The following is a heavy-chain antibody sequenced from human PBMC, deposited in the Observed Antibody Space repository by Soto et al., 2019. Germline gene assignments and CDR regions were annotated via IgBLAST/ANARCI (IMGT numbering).Heavy chain of an antibody. Sequence: ASVKGSCKASGYTFTGYYIHWVRQAPGQGLEWMGWISAYNGNTNYAQKLQGRVTMTTDTSTSTAYMELRSLRSDDTAVYYCARLGFLEWLLYTYYYYGMDVWGQGTTVTVSS. CDR3: ARLGFLEWLLYTYYYYGMDV. CDR2: ISAYNGNT. D-gene: IGHD3-3*01. V-gene: IGHV1-18*04. J-gene: IGHJ6*02. CDR1: GYTFTGYY.